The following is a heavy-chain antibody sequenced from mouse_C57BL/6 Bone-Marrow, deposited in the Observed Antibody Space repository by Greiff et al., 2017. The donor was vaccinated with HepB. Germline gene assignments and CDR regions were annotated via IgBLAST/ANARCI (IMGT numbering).Heavy chain of an antibody. CDR1: GYTFTDYE. CDR3: TRSIYDGYYEVMDY. Sequence: QVQLQQSGAELVRPGASVTLSCKASGYTFTDYEMHWVKQTPAHGLEWIGAIDPETGGTAYNQKFKGKAILTADKSSSTAYMELRSLTSEDSAVYYCTRSIYDGYYEVMDYWGQGTSVTVSS. CDR2: IDPETGGT. D-gene: IGHD2-3*01. J-gene: IGHJ4*01. V-gene: IGHV1-15*01.